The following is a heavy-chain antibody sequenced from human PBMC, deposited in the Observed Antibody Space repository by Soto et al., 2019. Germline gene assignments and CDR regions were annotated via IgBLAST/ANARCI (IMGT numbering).Heavy chain of an antibody. CDR2: INFSGST. CDR1: GGSFSAYY. CDR3: ARPAAYYYYAMDV. Sequence: SETLSLTCAVYGGSFSAYYWSWIRQPPGKGLEWIGEINFSGSTNYNPSLKSRVTISVNTSKNQFSLKLSSVTAADTAVYYCARPAAYYYYAMDVWGQGTTVTVS. V-gene: IGHV4-34*01. J-gene: IGHJ6*02.